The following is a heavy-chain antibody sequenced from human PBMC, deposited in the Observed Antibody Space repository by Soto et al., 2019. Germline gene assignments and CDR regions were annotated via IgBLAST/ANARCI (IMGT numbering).Heavy chain of an antibody. D-gene: IGHD2-2*01. CDR3: ARSQGSSTSLETYYYYYYGMDG. CDR1: GGTFSSYA. V-gene: IGHV1-69*01. J-gene: IGHJ6*02. CDR2: IIPISGTA. Sequence: QVQLVQSGAEVKKPGSSVKVSCKASGGTFSSYAISWVRQAPGQGLAWMGGIIPISGTANYAQKFQGRVTITADESTSTADMELSRRRSEDTAVYYWARSQGSSTSLETYYYYYYGMDGWGQGTTVTVSS.